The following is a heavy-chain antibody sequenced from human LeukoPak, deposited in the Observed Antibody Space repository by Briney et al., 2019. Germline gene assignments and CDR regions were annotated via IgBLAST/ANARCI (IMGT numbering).Heavy chain of an antibody. CDR3: AKDRPNFYETSGSYYKIKGDF. CDR1: GFTFNTHA. V-gene: IGHV3-23*01. D-gene: IGHD3-10*01. CDR2: ITSSGRTP. J-gene: IGHJ4*02. Sequence: GGSLRLSCEASGFTFNTHAMSWVRQAPGKGLEWGASITSSGRTPYYTDSVKGRFTISRDNSKNTLYLQMNSLRGEDTAVYYCAKDRPNFYETSGSYYKIKGDFWGQGSLVTVSS.